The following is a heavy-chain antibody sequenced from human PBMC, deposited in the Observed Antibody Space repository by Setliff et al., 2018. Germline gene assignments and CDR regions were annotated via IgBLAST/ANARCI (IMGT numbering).Heavy chain of an antibody. CDR3: ATRLYDSSGYQDLGY. CDR1: GYIFTNHD. D-gene: IGHD3-22*01. Sequence: KVSCKASGYIFTNHDINWVRQAPGQGLEWMGWMSPDSDRKASAQKFQGRVTMTEDTSTDTANMELSSLRSEDTAVYYYATRLYDSSGYQDLGYWGQGTLVTVSS. V-gene: IGHV1-8*01. J-gene: IGHJ4*02. CDR2: MSPDSDRK.